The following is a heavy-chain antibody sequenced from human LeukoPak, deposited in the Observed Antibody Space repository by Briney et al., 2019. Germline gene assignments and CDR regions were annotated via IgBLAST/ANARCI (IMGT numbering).Heavy chain of an antibody. V-gene: IGHV4-59*01. D-gene: IGHD6-6*01. Sequence: PLETLSLTCTVSGGSISSYYWSWVRQPPGKGLEWIGYIYYSGSTTYNPSLKSRVTISMDTSKNQFSLKLSSVTAADTAVYYCAAARLYSSSYFDYWGQGTLVTVSS. J-gene: IGHJ4*02. CDR3: AAARLYSSSYFDY. CDR1: GGSISSYY. CDR2: IYYSGST.